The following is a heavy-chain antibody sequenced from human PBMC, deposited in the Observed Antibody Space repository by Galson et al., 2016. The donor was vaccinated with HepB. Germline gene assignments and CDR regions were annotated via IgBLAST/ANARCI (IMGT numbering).Heavy chain of an antibody. V-gene: IGHV3-43*01. Sequence: SLRLACAASGFTFDDYTMHWVRQAPGKGLEWVALISGDGRSPDYAASVRGRFTISRDNRQTILYLQMNSLTTEDTALYYCGKDWGSLWESSGKGMDVWGQGTTVIVSS. CDR2: ISGDGRSP. CDR3: GKDWGSLWESSGKGMDV. D-gene: IGHD3-10*01. CDR1: GFTFDDYT. J-gene: IGHJ6*02.